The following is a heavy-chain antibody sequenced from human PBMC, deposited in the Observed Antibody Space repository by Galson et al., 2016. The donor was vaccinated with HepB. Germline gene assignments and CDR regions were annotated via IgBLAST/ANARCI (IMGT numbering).Heavy chain of an antibody. CDR1: RPTFSSYW. J-gene: IGHJ4*02. V-gene: IGHV3-7*03. CDR2: INQGGSQT. D-gene: IGHD6-19*01. CDR3: ARAASELDY. Sequence: SLRLSCAASRPTFSSYWMTWVRQAPGNGPEWVANINQGGSQTFYADSVKGRFTISRANAKISLYLQMDSLRVEDTAVYYCARAASELDYWGQGTLVTVSS.